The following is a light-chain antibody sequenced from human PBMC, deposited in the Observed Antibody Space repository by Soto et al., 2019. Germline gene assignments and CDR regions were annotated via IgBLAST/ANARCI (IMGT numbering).Light chain of an antibody. CDR1: QSVSSSY. CDR2: GAS. V-gene: IGKV3-20*01. CDR3: QYYGRSPPYT. Sequence: EIVLTQSPGTLSLSPGEGATLSCRTSQSVSSSYLSWFQQRPGQAPRLLIYGASNRASGIPDRFSGSGSGTDFPLTISSLEPEDFAVYYCQYYGRSPPYTFGQGTKLDIK. J-gene: IGKJ2*01.